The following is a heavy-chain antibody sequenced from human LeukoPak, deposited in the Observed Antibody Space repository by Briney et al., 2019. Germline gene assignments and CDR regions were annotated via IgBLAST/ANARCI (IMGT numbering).Heavy chain of an antibody. CDR3: ARSTTHYYYNYMDV. V-gene: IGHV3-74*01. CDR2: INSDGSST. D-gene: IGHD4-11*01. Sequence: GRSLRLSCAASGFTFSIYWMHWVRQAPVKGLVWVSRINSDGSSTSYADSVKGRFTISRDNAKNTLYLQMNSLRAEDTAVYYCARSTTHYYYNYMDVWGKGNTVTVSS. CDR1: GFTFSIYW. J-gene: IGHJ6*03.